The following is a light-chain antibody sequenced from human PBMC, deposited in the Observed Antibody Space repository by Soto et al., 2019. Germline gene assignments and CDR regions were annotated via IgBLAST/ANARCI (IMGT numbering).Light chain of an antibody. CDR1: QSVSRNF. J-gene: IGKJ4*01. Sequence: EIVLTQSPGTLSFSPGERATLSCRASQSVSRNFIAWYQQKPGQAPRLLIYGASTRATGSPDRFRGSGSGTDFTLTINRLEPEDFAVYHCQLYGDSGITFGGGTKVEIK. CDR3: QLYGDSGIT. V-gene: IGKV3-20*01. CDR2: GAS.